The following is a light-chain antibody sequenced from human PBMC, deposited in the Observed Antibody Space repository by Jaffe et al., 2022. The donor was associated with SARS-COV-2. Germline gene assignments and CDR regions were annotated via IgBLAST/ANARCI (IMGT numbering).Light chain of an antibody. Sequence: SYVLTQSPSLSVAPGKTARITCGGDNIGSKNVHWYQQKPGQAPVVVMNYDSDRPSGIPERFSGSNSENTATLTISRAEAGDEADYYCQVWDSSNDHYVFGPGTKVTVL. CDR1: NIGSKN. V-gene: IGLV3-21*04. CDR3: QVWDSSNDHYV. CDR2: YDS. J-gene: IGLJ1*01.